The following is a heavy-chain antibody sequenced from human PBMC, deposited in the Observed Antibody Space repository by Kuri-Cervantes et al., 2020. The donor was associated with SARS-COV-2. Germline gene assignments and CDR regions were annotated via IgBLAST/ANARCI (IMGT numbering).Heavy chain of an antibody. CDR2: INWSGGST. J-gene: IGHJ3*02. CDR1: GFTFSSYS. CDR3: ARCPSSSWYSDAFDI. Sequence: LSLTCAASGFTFSSYSMNWVRQAPGKGLEWVSGINWSGGSTGYADSVKGRFTISRDNAKNSLYLQMNSLRAEDTAVYYCARCPSSSWYSDAFDIWCQGTMVTVSS. V-gene: IGHV3-20*04. D-gene: IGHD6-13*01.